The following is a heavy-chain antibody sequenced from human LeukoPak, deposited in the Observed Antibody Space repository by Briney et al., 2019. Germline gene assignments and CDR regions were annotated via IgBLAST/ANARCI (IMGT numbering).Heavy chain of an antibody. CDR2: ISYDGSNK. CDR1: GLTFSSYA. V-gene: IGHV3-30*01. J-gene: IGHJ3*02. CDR3: ARDRPQPYLRYFDWLMGDAFDI. D-gene: IGHD3-9*01. Sequence: PGGSLRLSCAASGLTFSSYAMHWVRQAPGKGLEWVAVISYDGSNKYYADSVKGRFTISRDNSKNTLYLQMNSLRAEDTAVYYCARDRPQPYLRYFDWLMGDAFDIWGQGTMVTVSS.